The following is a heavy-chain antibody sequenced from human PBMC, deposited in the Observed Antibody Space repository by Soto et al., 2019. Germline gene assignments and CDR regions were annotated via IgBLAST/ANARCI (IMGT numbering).Heavy chain of an antibody. D-gene: IGHD1-1*01. V-gene: IGHV3-53*01. CDR2: LYDVDGT. CDR1: GLTVSGKKY. J-gene: IGHJ3*01. Sequence: GSLRLSCAAFGLTVSGKKYVAWVRQAPGKGLEWISALYDVDGTYYADSVKGRFTTSTDSSKTTVYLQMNGLRPDDTAVYYCASWHEREHAYDVWGRGTTVTVSS. CDR3: ASWHEREHAYDV.